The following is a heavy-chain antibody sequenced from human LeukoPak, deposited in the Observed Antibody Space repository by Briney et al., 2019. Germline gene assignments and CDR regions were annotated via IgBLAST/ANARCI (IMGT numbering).Heavy chain of an antibody. D-gene: IGHD3-9*01. CDR3: ARGPPVVYDVLTGYYRFDY. Sequence: SETLSLTCAVYGGSFSGYYWSWIRQPPGKGLEWIGEINHSGSTNYNPTLKSRVTISVDTSKNQFSLKLSSVTAADTAVYYCARGPPVVYDVLTGYYRFDYWGQGTPVTVSS. J-gene: IGHJ4*02. CDR1: GGSFSGYY. V-gene: IGHV4-34*01. CDR2: INHSGST.